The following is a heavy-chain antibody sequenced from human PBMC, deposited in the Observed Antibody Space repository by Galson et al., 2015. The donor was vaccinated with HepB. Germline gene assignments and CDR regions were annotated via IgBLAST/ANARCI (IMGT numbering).Heavy chain of an antibody. D-gene: IGHD3-9*01. Sequence: SLRLSCAASGFTFSSYWMSWVRQAPGKGLEWVANIKQDGSEKYYVDSVKGRFTISRDNAKNSLYLQMNSLRAEDTAVYYCARDHEYDILTGYSPRYFDLWGRGTLVTVSS. CDR2: IKQDGSEK. V-gene: IGHV3-7*03. CDR3: ARDHEYDILTGYSPRYFDL. J-gene: IGHJ2*01. CDR1: GFTFSSYW.